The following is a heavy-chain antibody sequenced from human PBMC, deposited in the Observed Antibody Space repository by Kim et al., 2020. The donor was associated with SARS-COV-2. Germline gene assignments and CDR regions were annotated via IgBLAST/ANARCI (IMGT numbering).Heavy chain of an antibody. Sequence: SETLSLNCTVSGGSISNKNYYWGWIRQAPGKGLEWIGNIYSSGSTYYNPSLKSRGTISVDTSKNQFSLKLSSVTAADTAVYYCARITATVTTDFDYWGQG. J-gene: IGHJ4*02. D-gene: IGHD4-17*01. CDR1: GGSISNKNYY. V-gene: IGHV4-39*01. CDR2: IYSSGST. CDR3: ARITATVTTDFDY.